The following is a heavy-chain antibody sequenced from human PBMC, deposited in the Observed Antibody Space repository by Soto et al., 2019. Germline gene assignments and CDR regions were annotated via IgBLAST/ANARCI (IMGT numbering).Heavy chain of an antibody. Sequence: PSETLSLTCAVYGGSFSGYYWSWIRQPPGKGLEWIGEINHSGSTNYNPSLKSRVTISVDTSKNQFSLKLSSVTAADTAVYYCARAYQLGWFDPWGQGTLVTVSS. CDR2: INHSGST. CDR1: GGSFSGYY. J-gene: IGHJ5*02. V-gene: IGHV4-34*01. D-gene: IGHD2-2*01. CDR3: ARAYQLGWFDP.